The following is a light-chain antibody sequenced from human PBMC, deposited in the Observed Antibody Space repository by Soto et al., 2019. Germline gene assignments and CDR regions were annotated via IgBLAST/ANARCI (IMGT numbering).Light chain of an antibody. CDR3: QQRTHPPQWT. CDR2: GVS. V-gene: IGKV3-11*01. Sequence: EIVLTQSPATLSLSPGEGASLSCRASQNISTYLAWYQQRPGQVPRLLIFGVSKRAPAIPARFSGSGSATDFALTVSSRETEDFAAYYCQQRTHPPQWTFGQGTRVELK. J-gene: IGKJ1*01. CDR1: QNISTY.